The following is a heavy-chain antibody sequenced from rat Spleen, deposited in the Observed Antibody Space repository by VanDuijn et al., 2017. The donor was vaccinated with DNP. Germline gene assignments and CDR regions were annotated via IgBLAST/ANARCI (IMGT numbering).Heavy chain of an antibody. Sequence: EVQLVESGGGFVQPGRSLKLSCSASGFTFSDYYMAWVRQAPQKGLEWVVSISYDGGSTYYGDSVKGRFTISRDNAKSTLYLQMNSLRSEDMATYYCARHLGSYFDYWGQGVMVTVSS. CDR1: GFTFSDYY. D-gene: IGHD5-1*01. V-gene: IGHV5-22*01. CDR3: ARHLGSYFDY. J-gene: IGHJ2*01. CDR2: ISYDGGST.